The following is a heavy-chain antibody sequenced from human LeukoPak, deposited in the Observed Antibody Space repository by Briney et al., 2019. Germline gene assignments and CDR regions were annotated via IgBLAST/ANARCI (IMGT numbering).Heavy chain of an antibody. CDR1: GYTFTSYG. V-gene: IGHV1-18*01. CDR3: ARGGPSYGSGSDAFDI. D-gene: IGHD3-10*01. CDR2: INAYNGNT. Sequence: ASVKVSCKASGYTFTSYGISWLRQAPGQGLDWMGWINAYNGNTNYAQKLQGRVTMTTDTSTRTAYMELRSLRSDDKAVYYCARGGPSYGSGSDAFDIWGQGTMVTVSS. J-gene: IGHJ3*02.